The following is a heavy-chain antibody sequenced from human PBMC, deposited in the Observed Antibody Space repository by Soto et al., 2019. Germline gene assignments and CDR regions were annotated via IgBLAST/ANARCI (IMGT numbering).Heavy chain of an antibody. V-gene: IGHV4-59*01. CDR3: ARGRDSSGYYYLRAYFDY. D-gene: IGHD3-22*01. CDR1: GGSISSYY. Sequence: SETLSLTCTVSGGSISSYYWSWIRQPPGKGLEWIGYIYYSGSTNYNPSLKSRVTISVDTSKNQFSLKLSSVTAADTAVYYCARGRDSSGYYYLRAYFDYWGQGTLVTFSS. CDR2: IYYSGST. J-gene: IGHJ4*02.